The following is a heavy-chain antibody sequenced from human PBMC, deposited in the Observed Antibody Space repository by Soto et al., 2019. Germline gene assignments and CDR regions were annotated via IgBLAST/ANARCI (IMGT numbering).Heavy chain of an antibody. Sequence: SETLSLTCTVSGGSITGSSQYWGWIRQPPGKALQWIGSLYHSGSTYYNPSLKSRVTISVDTSKNQLSLKLSSVTAADTSVYYCARQPHSPDQPGCDFWGQGTMLIVS. CDR2: LYHSGST. V-gene: IGHV4-39*01. CDR3: ARQPHSPDQPGCDF. J-gene: IGHJ3*01. CDR1: GGSITGSSQY. D-gene: IGHD3-9*01.